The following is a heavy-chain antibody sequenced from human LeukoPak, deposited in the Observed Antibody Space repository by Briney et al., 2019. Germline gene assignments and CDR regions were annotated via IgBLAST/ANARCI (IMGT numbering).Heavy chain of an antibody. CDR3: ARDRTSSSLLVGHRPLDY. J-gene: IGHJ4*02. CDR2: IIPIFGTA. CDR1: GGTFSSYA. V-gene: IGHV1-69*13. D-gene: IGHD6-6*01. Sequence: GASVKVSCKASGGTFSSYAISWVRQAPGQGLEWMGGIIPIFGTANYAQKFQGRVTITADESTSTAYMELSSLRSEDTAVYYCARDRTSSSLLVGHRPLDYWGQGTLVTVSS.